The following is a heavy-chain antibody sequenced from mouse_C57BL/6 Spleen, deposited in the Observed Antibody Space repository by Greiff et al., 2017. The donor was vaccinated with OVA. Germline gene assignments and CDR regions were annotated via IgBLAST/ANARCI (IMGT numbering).Heavy chain of an antibody. V-gene: IGHV1-18*01. CDR1: GYTFTDYN. J-gene: IGHJ4*01. Sequence: EVQLKQSGPELVKPGASVKIPCKASGYTFTDYNMDWVKQSHGKSLEWIGDINPNTGGTIYNQKFKGKATLTVDKSSSTAYMELRSLTSEDTAVYDYAKGRTDDAKDYGRQGTSVAVSS. CDR3: AKGRTDDAKDY. CDR2: INPNTGGT.